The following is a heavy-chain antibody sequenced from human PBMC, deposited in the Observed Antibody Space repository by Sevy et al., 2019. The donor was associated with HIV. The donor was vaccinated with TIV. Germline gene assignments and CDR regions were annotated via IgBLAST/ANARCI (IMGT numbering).Heavy chain of an antibody. V-gene: IGHV3-30*04. D-gene: IGHD5-18*01. CDR1: GFTFSSYA. Sequence: GESLKISCAASGFTFSSYAMHWVRQAPGKGLEWVAVISYDGSNKYYADSVKGRFTISRDNSKNTLYLQMNSLRAEDTAVYYCARDHGIQLWLLVYWGQGTLVTVSS. CDR3: ARDHGIQLWLLVY. CDR2: ISYDGSNK. J-gene: IGHJ4*02.